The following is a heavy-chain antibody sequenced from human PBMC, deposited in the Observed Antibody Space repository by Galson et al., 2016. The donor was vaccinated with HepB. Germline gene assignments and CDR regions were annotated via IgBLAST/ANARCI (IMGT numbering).Heavy chain of an antibody. D-gene: IGHD1-26*01. J-gene: IGHJ4*02. CDR2: IYHSGST. Sequence: ETLSLTCAVSGGSISNSTWWSWVRQPPGKGLEWIGEIYHSGSTNYNPSLKSRVTTSVDKSNNQFSLNLRSVTAADTAVYYCARGLVGGTGGRHWGQGTLVTVSS. CDR3: ARGLVGGTGGRH. CDR1: GGSISNSTW. V-gene: IGHV4-4*02.